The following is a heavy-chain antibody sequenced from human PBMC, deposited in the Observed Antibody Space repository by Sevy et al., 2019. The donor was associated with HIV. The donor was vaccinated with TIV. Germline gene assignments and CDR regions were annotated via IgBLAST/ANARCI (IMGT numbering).Heavy chain of an antibody. V-gene: IGHV4-59*01. CDR1: GGSISSYY. Sequence: SETLSLTCTVSGGSISSYYWSWIRQPPGKGLEWIGYIYYSGGTNYNPSLKSRVTISVDTSKNQFSLKLSSVPAADTAVYYCARVVGYSYGYNWFDPWGQGTLVTVSS. J-gene: IGHJ5*02. D-gene: IGHD5-18*01. CDR3: ARVVGYSYGYNWFDP. CDR2: IYYSGGT.